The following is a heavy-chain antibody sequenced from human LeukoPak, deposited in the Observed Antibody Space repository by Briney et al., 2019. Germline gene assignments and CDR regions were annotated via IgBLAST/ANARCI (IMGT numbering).Heavy chain of an antibody. CDR2: IYYSGST. Sequence: PSETLSLTCTVSGGSISSYYWSWIRQPPGKGLEWVGYIYYSGSTNYNPSPKSRVTISVDTSKNQFSLKLSSVTAADTAVYYCARAFPYCSSTSCYSWFDPWGQGTLVTVSS. J-gene: IGHJ5*02. V-gene: IGHV4-59*01. D-gene: IGHD2-2*01. CDR3: ARAFPYCSSTSCYSWFDP. CDR1: GGSISSYY.